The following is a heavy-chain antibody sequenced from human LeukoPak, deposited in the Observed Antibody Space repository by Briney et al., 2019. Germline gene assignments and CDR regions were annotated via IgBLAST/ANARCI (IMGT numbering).Heavy chain of an antibody. Sequence: QSGGSLRLSRAASGFTFDDYGMSWVRQAPGKGLEWVSGINWNGGSTGYADSVKGRFTISRDNAKNSLYLQMNSLRAEDTALYYCARSWALYYYYYMDVWGKGTTVTVSS. CDR2: INWNGGST. J-gene: IGHJ6*03. D-gene: IGHD6-13*01. CDR1: GFTFDDYG. CDR3: ARSWALYYYYYMDV. V-gene: IGHV3-20*04.